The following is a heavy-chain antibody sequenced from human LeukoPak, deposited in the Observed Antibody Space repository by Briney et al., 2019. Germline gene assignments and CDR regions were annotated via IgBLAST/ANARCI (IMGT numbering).Heavy chain of an antibody. Sequence: PSETLSLTCAVYGGSFSGYYWSWIRQPPGKGLEWIGEINHSGSTNYNPSLKSRVTISVDTSNNQFSLKLSSVTAADTAVYYCARDSPGGASWFDPWGQGTLVTVSS. V-gene: IGHV4-34*01. CDR2: INHSGST. CDR3: ARDSPGGASWFDP. CDR1: GGSFSGYY. J-gene: IGHJ5*02. D-gene: IGHD2-21*01.